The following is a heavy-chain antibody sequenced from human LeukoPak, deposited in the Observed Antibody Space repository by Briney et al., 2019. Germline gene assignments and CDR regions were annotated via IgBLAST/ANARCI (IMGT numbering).Heavy chain of an antibody. Sequence: GESLRLSCAASGFTFSSYWMSWVRQAPGKGLEWVASIKQDGSEKYYVDSVKGRLTISRDNAKNSLYLQMNSLRGEDTVVYYCARNLPYGYHGMDVWGQGTTVTVSS. J-gene: IGHJ6*02. CDR3: ARNLPYGYHGMDV. V-gene: IGHV3-7*03. CDR2: IKQDGSEK. CDR1: GFTFSSYW. D-gene: IGHD6-13*01.